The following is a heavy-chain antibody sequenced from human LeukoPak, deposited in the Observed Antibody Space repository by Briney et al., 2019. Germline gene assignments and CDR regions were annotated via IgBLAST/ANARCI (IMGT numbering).Heavy chain of an antibody. CDR3: AKWGDYDVLTGYYVSDY. Sequence: GGSLRLSCAASGFTFSSYSMSWVRQAPGKGLEWVSAITGSGGNTYYADSVKGRFTISRDNSKNTVFLQMNSLRAEDTAVYYCAKWGDYDVLTGYYVSDYWGQGTLVTVSS. J-gene: IGHJ4*02. CDR1: GFTFSSYS. CDR2: ITGSGGNT. V-gene: IGHV3-23*01. D-gene: IGHD3-9*01.